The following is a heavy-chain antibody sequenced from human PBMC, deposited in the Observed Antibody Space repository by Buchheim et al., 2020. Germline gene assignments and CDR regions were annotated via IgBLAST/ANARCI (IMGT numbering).Heavy chain of an antibody. CDR3: ARANYYDSSGWYYFDY. CDR2: ISGSGGST. D-gene: IGHD3-22*01. CDR1: GFTFSSYA. Sequence: EVQLLESGGGLVQTGGSLRLSCAASGFTFSSYAMSWVRQAPGKGLEWVSGISGSGGSTYYADSVKGRFTISRDNSKNTLYLQMNSLRAEDTAVYYCARANYYDSSGWYYFDYWGQGTL. J-gene: IGHJ4*02. V-gene: IGHV3-23*01.